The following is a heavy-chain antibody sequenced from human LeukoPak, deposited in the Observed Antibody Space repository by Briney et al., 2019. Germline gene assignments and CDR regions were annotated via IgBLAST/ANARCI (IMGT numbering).Heavy chain of an antibody. J-gene: IGHJ4*02. Sequence: ASVKVSCKASGYTLTGYYMHWLRQAPGQGLEWMGWINPNSGDTNYAQKFQGRVTMTRDTSISTAYMELSRLTSDDTAVYYCAKNPYEYYFDYWGQGILVTVSS. CDR2: INPNSGDT. CDR3: AKNPYEYYFDY. CDR1: GYTLTGYY. D-gene: IGHD5-12*01. V-gene: IGHV1-2*02.